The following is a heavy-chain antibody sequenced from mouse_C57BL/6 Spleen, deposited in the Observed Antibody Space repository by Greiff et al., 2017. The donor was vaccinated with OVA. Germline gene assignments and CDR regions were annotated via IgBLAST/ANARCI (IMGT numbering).Heavy chain of an antibody. CDR2: ISYDGSN. D-gene: IGHD3-1*01. CDR1: GYSITSGYY. CDR3: ARDRGSRGAMDY. V-gene: IGHV3-6*01. J-gene: IGHJ4*01. Sequence: EVQLQGSGPGLVKPSQSLSLTCSVTGYSITSGYYWNWIRQFPGNKLEWMGYISYDGSNNYNPSLKNRISITRDTAKNQFFLKLNSVTTEDTATYYCARDRGSRGAMDYWGQGTSVTVSS.